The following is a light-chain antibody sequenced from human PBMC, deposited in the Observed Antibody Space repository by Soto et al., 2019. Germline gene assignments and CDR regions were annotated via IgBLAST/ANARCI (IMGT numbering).Light chain of an antibody. CDR2: SNN. V-gene: IGLV1-44*01. J-gene: IGLJ2*01. CDR1: SSNIGSNT. CDR3: AAWDDSLNGVV. Sequence: QSVLTQPPSASGTPGQRVTISCSGSSSNIGSNTVNWYQQLPGTAPKLLIYSNNQRPSGVPDRFSGSKYGTSASLAISGLQCEDEADYHCAAWDDSLNGVVFGGGTKLTVL.